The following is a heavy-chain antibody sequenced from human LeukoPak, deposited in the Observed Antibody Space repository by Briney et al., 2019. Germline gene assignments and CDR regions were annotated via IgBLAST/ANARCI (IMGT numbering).Heavy chain of an antibody. CDR1: GYTFTSYG. CDR3: ARRIDYGDYEDRNWFDP. V-gene: IGHV1-18*01. J-gene: IGHJ5*02. D-gene: IGHD4-17*01. CDR2: ISTYNGDT. Sequence: ASVKVSCKASGYTFTSYGISWVRQAPGQGLEWMGWISTYNGDTSYAQKLQGRLTMTTDTSTSTAYMELRSLRSDDTAVYYCARRIDYGDYEDRNWFDPWGQGTLVTVSS.